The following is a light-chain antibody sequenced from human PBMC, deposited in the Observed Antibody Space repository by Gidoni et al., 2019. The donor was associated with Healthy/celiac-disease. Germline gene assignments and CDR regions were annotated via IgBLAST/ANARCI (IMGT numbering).Light chain of an antibody. CDR2: GAS. Sequence: EIVLTQSPGTLSLSPGERATLSCRASQSVSSSYLAWYQQKPGQAPRLLIYGASSRATVIPDRFSGSGSGTDFTLTSSRLEPEDFAVYYCQQYGSSPPYTFGQGTKLEIK. CDR1: QSVSSSY. V-gene: IGKV3-20*01. J-gene: IGKJ2*01. CDR3: QQYGSSPPYT.